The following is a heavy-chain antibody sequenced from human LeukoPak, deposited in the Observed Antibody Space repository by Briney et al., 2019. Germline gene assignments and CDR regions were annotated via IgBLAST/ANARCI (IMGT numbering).Heavy chain of an antibody. V-gene: IGHV3-48*03. CDR3: SRNPTAYNWFDP. D-gene: IGHD1-14*01. J-gene: IGHJ5*02. CDR2: ISSSGSTI. CDR1: GFTFSSYE. Sequence: QAGGSLRLSCAASGFTFSSYEMNWVRQAPGKGLEWVSYISSSGSTIYYADSVKGRFTISRDNAKNSLYLQMNSLRAEDTAVYFCSRNPTAYNWFDPWGQGTLVTVSS.